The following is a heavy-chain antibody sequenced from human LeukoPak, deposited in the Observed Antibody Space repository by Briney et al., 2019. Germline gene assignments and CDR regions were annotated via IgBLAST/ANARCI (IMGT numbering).Heavy chain of an antibody. J-gene: IGHJ4*02. D-gene: IGHD3-22*01. CDR2: IRQDGGEK. V-gene: IGHV3-7*01. Sequence: PGGSLRLSCAASGFAFSSYWMTWVRQAPGKGLEWVANIRQDGGEKYYVDSVKGRFTISRDNAKNSLYLQMNSLRAEDTAVYYCARDPGEEPFYYDSSGYSDYWGQGTLVTVSS. CDR3: ARDPGEEPFYYDSSGYSDY. CDR1: GFAFSSYW.